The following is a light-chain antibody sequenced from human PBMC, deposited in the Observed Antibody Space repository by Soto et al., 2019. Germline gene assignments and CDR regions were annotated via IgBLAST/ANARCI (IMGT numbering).Light chain of an antibody. V-gene: IGKV3-20*01. CDR1: QSVSSSY. CDR3: QQYGSSPWT. J-gene: IGKJ1*01. CDR2: GAS. Sequence: EIVLTQSPGTLSLSPGERATLSCRASQSVSSSYLACYQQKPGQAPRLLIYGASSRATGITDRFSGSGSGTDFNLTISRLETEDFAVYYCQQYGSSPWTGGQGTKVEIK.